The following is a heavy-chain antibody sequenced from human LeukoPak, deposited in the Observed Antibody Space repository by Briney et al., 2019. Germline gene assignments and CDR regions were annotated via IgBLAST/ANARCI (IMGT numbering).Heavy chain of an antibody. CDR3: VKDGDIVVVITFDY. Sequence: GGSLRLSCAASGFTFSSYWMNWVRQAPGKGLEWVANIKQDGSEKYYVDSVKGRFTISRDNSKNTLYLQMDRLRVEDTAVYYCVKDGDIVVVITFDYWGQGTLVTVSS. CDR2: IKQDGSEK. J-gene: IGHJ4*02. D-gene: IGHD3-22*01. V-gene: IGHV3-7*03. CDR1: GFTFSSYW.